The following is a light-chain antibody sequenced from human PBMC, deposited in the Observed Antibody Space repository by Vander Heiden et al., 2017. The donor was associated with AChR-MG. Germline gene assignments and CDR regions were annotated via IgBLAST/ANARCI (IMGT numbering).Light chain of an antibody. Sequence: EIVLTQSPATLSLSPGERATLSCRASQSVSRYLAWYQQKPGQAPRLLIYDASNRATGIPARFSGSGSGTDFTLTISSLEPEDFAVYYCQQRGNWPGTFGQGTKLEIK. CDR3: QQRGNWPGT. CDR1: QSVSRY. V-gene: IGKV3-11*01. CDR2: DAS. J-gene: IGKJ2*01.